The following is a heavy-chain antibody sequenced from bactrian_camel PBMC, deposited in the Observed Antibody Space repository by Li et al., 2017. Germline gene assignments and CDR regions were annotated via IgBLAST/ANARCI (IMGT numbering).Heavy chain of an antibody. CDR1: GFASDRCG. J-gene: IGHJ4*01. CDR2: ISADGTT. D-gene: IGHD2*01. Sequence: HVQLVESGGGSVQAGGSLTLSCTAPGFASDRCGLGWYRQAAGRAREWVSSISADGTTTYAQTLKGRFAISEDNDSDTVFLHMNKLKPEDTAMYQYKTCRSCDGGACFFPTYGQGTQVTVS. V-gene: IGHV3S55*01.